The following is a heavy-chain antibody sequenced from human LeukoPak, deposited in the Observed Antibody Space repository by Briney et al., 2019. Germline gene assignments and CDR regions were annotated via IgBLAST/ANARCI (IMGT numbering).Heavy chain of an antibody. Sequence: PGGSLRLSCAASGFTFSSYNMNWVRQAPGKGLEWVSYISSGSSTIYYADSVKGRFTISRDNAKNSLYLQMNSLRAGDTAVYYCARDRSSAYWGQGTLVTVSS. CDR1: GFTFSSYN. J-gene: IGHJ4*02. V-gene: IGHV3-48*01. CDR3: ARDRSSAY. CDR2: ISSGSSTI. D-gene: IGHD2-15*01.